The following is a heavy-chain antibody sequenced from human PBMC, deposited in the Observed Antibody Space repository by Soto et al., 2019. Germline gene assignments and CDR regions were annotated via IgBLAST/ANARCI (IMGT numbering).Heavy chain of an antibody. V-gene: IGHV1-69*01. CDR2: IVPLSDRT. Sequence: QVQLVQSGAEVKKPGSSLKVSCKVFGETLNSNPIGWVRQAPGHGLEWVGGIVPLSDRTNYAQELQGRVTVTADGSTSTFYMELSNLKTDDTAVYYWARKSGRDCHSGGGCFSLDVWGQGSLITVSS. CDR3: ARKSGRDCHSGGGCFSLDV. D-gene: IGHD2-15*01. CDR1: GETLNSNP. J-gene: IGHJ4*02.